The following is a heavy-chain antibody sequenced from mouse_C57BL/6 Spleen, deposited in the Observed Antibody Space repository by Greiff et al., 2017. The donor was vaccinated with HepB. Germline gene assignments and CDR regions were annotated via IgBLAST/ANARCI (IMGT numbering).Heavy chain of an antibody. V-gene: IGHV1-7*01. D-gene: IGHD2-3*01. CDR3: EKSIATEEDFDY. Sequence: VQLQQSGAELAKPGASVKLSCKASGYTFTSYWMHWVKQRPGQGLEWIGYFNPSSGYTKYNQKFKDKATLTADKSSSTAYMQLSSLTYDDSAVYYYEKSIATEEDFDYWGQGTTLTVSA. CDR1: GYTFTSYW. CDR2: FNPSSGYT. J-gene: IGHJ2*01.